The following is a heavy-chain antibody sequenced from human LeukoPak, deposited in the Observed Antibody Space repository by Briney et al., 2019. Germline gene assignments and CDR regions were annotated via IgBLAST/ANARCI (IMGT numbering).Heavy chain of an antibody. CDR1: GDSISGYY. D-gene: IGHD2/OR15-2a*01. V-gene: IGHV4-4*07. Sequence: SETLSLTCTVSGDSISGYYWSWIRQPPGKGIEWIGRIYTSGSTKYNPSFQGRVTMSLDTSKNHFSLRLSSVTAADTAIYYCAKYKFGSDYFSNWGQGTLVSVSS. J-gene: IGHJ4*02. CDR2: IYTSGST. CDR3: AKYKFGSDYFSN.